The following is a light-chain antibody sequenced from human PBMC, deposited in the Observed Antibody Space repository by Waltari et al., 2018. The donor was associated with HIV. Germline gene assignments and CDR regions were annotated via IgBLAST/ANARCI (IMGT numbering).Light chain of an antibody. Sequence: SYVLTQPPSVSVDPGETARITCGGTNIGSKSVQWYQQKPGQALVLVIYDDTDRPSGIPERFSGSSSGNPATLTISRVEAGDEADYYCQVWDTTTDQWVFGGGTELAVL. CDR3: QVWDTTTDQWV. CDR2: DDT. J-gene: IGLJ3*02. V-gene: IGLV3-21*04. CDR1: NIGSKS.